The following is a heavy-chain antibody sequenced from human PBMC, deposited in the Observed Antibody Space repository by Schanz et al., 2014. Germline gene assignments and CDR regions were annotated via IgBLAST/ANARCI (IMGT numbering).Heavy chain of an antibody. V-gene: IGHV3-30*18. CDR3: AKDSTHIDIVLVPTAIDY. J-gene: IGHJ4*02. CDR2: ISYDGSNK. D-gene: IGHD2-2*01. CDR1: GFTFSDYY. Sequence: GQLAESGGGLVQPGGSLRLSCAASGFTFSDYYMSWIRQAPGKGLEWVAVISYDGSNKYYADSVKGRFTISRDNSKNTLYLQMNTLRAEDTAVYYCAKDSTHIDIVLVPTAIDYWGQGTLVTVSS.